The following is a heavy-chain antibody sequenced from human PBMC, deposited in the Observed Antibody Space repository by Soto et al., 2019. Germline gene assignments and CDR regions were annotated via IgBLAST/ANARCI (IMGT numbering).Heavy chain of an antibody. CDR1: GASISGGDFY. Sequence: SETLSLTCSVSGASISGGDFYWGWIRQHPGKGLEWIGYIYYSGSAFYNPSLKSRASISLDTSKNQFSLNLNSVTAADTAVYFCARALITTIFEYYFDYWGQGALVTVSS. CDR2: IYYSGSA. D-gene: IGHD3-3*01. CDR3: ARALITTIFEYYFDY. J-gene: IGHJ4*02. V-gene: IGHV4-31*03.